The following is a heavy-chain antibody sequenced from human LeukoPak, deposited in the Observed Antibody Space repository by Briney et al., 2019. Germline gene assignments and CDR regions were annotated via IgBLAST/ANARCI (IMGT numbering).Heavy chain of an antibody. J-gene: IGHJ4*02. V-gene: IGHV4-59*12. D-gene: IGHD6-19*01. CDR2: IYYSGST. CDR1: GGSISSYY. CDR3: ARERPIAVALDY. Sequence: SETLSLTCTVSGGSISSYYWSWIRQPPGKGLEWIGYIYYSGSTNYNPSLKSRVTISVDTSKNQFSLKLSSVTAADTAVYYCARERPIAVALDYWGQGTLVTVSS.